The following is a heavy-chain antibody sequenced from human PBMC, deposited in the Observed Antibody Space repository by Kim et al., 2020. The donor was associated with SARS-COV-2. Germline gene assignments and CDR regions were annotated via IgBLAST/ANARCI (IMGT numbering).Heavy chain of an antibody. Sequence: GGSLRLSCAASGFTFSNYWMHWVRQAPGKGLLWVSRISPDGRSTDYADSVKGRFTISRDNAKNTLYLQMNSLRAEDTAVYYCTKDRGYGARALDYWGQGILVTVSS. CDR3: TKDRGYGARALDY. CDR2: ISPDGRST. D-gene: IGHD3-22*01. V-gene: IGHV3-74*01. J-gene: IGHJ4*02. CDR1: GFTFSNYW.